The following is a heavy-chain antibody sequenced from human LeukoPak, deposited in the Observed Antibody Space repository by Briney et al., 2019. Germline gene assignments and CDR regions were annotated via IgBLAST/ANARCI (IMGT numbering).Heavy chain of an antibody. V-gene: IGHV3-30*03. CDR1: GFTFSSYG. CDR2: ISYDGSNK. Sequence: GRTLRLSCAASGFTFSSYGMHWVRQAPGKGLERVAVISYDGSNKYYADSVKSRFTISRDNSKNTLYLQMNSLRAEDTAVYYCARDPGPSFYYYYCMDVWGKGTTVTVSS. J-gene: IGHJ6*03. CDR3: ARDPGPSFYYYYCMDV.